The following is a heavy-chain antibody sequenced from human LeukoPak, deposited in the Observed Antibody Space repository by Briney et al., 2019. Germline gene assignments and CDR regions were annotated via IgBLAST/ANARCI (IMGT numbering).Heavy chain of an antibody. V-gene: IGHV3-15*01. CDR1: AFTFSNAW. CDR3: TTEERVSSGYCSGGSCYIDY. J-gene: IGHJ4*02. D-gene: IGHD2-15*01. CDR2: IKSKTDGGTT. Sequence: GGPLRLSCAASAFTFSNAWMNWVRQAPGKGLEWVGRIKSKTDGGTTNYAAPVKGRFTISRDDSKNTLYLQMNSLKTEDTAVYYCTTEERVSSGYCSGGSCYIDYWGQGTLVTVSS.